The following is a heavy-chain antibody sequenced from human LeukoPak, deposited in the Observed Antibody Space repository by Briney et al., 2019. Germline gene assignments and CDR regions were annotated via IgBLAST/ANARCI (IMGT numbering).Heavy chain of an antibody. J-gene: IGHJ6*03. CDR1: GFTFSSYW. CDR3: AREGCSSTSCSYYYYMDV. V-gene: IGHV3-30-3*01. Sequence: GGSLRLSCAASGFTFSSYWMSWVRQAPGKGLEWVAVISYDGSNKYYADSVKGRFTISRDNSKNTLYLQMNSLRAEDTAVYYCAREGCSSTSCSYYYYMDVWGKGTTVTVSS. CDR2: ISYDGSNK. D-gene: IGHD2-2*01.